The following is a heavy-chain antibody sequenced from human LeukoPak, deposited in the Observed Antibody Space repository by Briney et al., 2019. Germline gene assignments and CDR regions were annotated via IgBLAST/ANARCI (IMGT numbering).Heavy chain of an antibody. J-gene: IGHJ4*02. D-gene: IGHD3-16*01. Sequence: GGSLRLSCAASGFTYDDYGMSWLRHAPGKGLEWVSCLNWNGGSTGYAASVKGRFTIYRDKDKNSLYLQMNSLSAQDRLLYYCATFLSPGGSDYFDYWGQGTLVTVSS. CDR2: LNWNGGST. V-gene: IGHV3-20*04. CDR3: ATFLSPGGSDYFDY. CDR1: GFTYDDYG.